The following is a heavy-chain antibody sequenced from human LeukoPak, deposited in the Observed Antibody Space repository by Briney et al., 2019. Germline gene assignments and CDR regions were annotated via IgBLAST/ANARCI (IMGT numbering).Heavy chain of an antibody. D-gene: IGHD3-3*01. CDR1: GFTFSNYS. CDR2: ISGYSITI. CDR3: ARDPAHYDLWNGQDF. Sequence: GGSLRLSCAASGFTFSNYSMNWVRQAPGRGLEWVSYISGYSITIYYADSVKGRFTISRDNAKKSLYLQMNNLRAEDTAVYYCARDPAHYDLWNGQDFWGQGRLVTVSS. J-gene: IGHJ4*02. V-gene: IGHV3-48*01.